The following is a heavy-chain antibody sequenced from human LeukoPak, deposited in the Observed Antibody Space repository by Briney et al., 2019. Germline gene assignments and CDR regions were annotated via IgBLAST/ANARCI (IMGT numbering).Heavy chain of an antibody. CDR1: GFTFSSYA. CDR2: ISGSGGST. D-gene: IGHD6-19*01. CDR3: AKDTVIGVAALWDI. V-gene: IGHV3-23*01. Sequence: RPGGSLRLSCAASGFTFSSYAMSWVRQAPGKGLEWVSAISGSGGSTYYADSVKGRFTISRDNSKNTLYLQMNSLRAEDTAVYYCAKDTVIGVAALWDIWGQGTMVTVSS. J-gene: IGHJ3*02.